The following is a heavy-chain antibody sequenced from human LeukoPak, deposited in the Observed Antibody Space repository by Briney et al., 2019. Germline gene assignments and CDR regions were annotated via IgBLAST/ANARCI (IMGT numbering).Heavy chain of an antibody. J-gene: IGHJ4*02. Sequence: SETLSLTCTVSGGSISSYYWSWIRQPAGKGLEWIGRIYTSGSTNYNPSLKSRVTMSVDTSKNQFSLKLSSVTAADTAVYYCARDGATYSSGWYLGGIDYWGQGTLVTVSS. CDR2: IYTSGST. CDR3: ARDGATYSSGWYLGGIDY. CDR1: GGSISSYY. D-gene: IGHD6-19*01. V-gene: IGHV4-4*07.